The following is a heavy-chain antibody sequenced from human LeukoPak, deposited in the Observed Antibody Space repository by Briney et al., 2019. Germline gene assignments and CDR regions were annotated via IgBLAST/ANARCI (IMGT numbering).Heavy chain of an antibody. D-gene: IGHD4-17*01. CDR3: ARASYGDYIVGYYYYMDV. J-gene: IGHJ6*03. V-gene: IGHV4-59*01. CDR1: GGSISSYY. Sequence: PSETLSLTCTVSGGSISSYYWSWIRQPPGKGLEWIGYIYYSGSTNYNPSLKSRVTISVDTSKNQFSLKLSSVTAADTAVYYCARASYGDYIVGYYYYMDVWGKGTTATVSS. CDR2: IYYSGST.